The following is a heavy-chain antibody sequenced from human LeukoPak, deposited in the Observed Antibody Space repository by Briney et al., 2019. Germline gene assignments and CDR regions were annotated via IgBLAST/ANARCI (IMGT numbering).Heavy chain of an antibody. V-gene: IGHV1-69*05. Sequence: ASVKVSCKASGGTFSSYAISWVRQAPGQGLEWMGGIIPIFGTANYAQKFQGRVTMTRNTSISTAYMELSSLRSEDTAVYYCARFWDQLLSPWGQGTLVTVSS. J-gene: IGHJ5*02. CDR3: ARFWDQLLSP. D-gene: IGHD2-2*01. CDR2: IIPIFGTA. CDR1: GGTFSSYA.